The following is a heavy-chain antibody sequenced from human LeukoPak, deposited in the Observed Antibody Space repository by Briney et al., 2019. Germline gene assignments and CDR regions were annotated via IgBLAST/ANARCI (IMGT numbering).Heavy chain of an antibody. Sequence: GGSLRLSCAASGFTFSSYGMSWVRQAPGKGLEWVSGISGRDGSTNYADSVKGRFTISRENSKNTLYLQMNSLRAEDTAVYYCAKDSAKKYDDYWGQGTLVTVSS. J-gene: IGHJ4*02. D-gene: IGHD2/OR15-2a*01. V-gene: IGHV3-23*01. CDR2: ISGRDGST. CDR3: AKDSAKKYDDY. CDR1: GFTFSSYG.